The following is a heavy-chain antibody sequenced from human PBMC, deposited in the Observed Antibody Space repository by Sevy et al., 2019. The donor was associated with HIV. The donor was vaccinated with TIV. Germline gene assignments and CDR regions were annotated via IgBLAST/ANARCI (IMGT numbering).Heavy chain of an antibody. CDR2: ISGSGGST. CDR3: ARVAGSGTYYSGDFDY. V-gene: IGHV3-23*01. Sequence: GGSLRLSCAASGFTFSSYAMSWVRQAPGKGLEWVSGISGSGGSTYYADSVKGRFTIYRDNSKNTLYLQMNSLRAEDTAVYYCARVAGSGTYYSGDFDYWGQGTLVTVSS. D-gene: IGHD3-10*01. J-gene: IGHJ4*02. CDR1: GFTFSSYA.